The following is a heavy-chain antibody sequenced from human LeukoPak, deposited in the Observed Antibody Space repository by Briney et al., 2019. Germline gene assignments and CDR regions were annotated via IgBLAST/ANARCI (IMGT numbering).Heavy chain of an antibody. D-gene: IGHD3-10*01. CDR3: ARTAARAYGSYYYYMDV. CDR1: GFTFNIYS. Sequence: PGGSLRLSCAASGFTFNIYSMSWVRQAPGRGLEWVSAITDSGGSTYYADSVKGRFTISRDNSKNTLFLQMTSLRAEDTAVYYCARTAARAYGSYYYYMDVWGKGTTVTVSS. V-gene: IGHV3-23*01. J-gene: IGHJ6*03. CDR2: ITDSGGST.